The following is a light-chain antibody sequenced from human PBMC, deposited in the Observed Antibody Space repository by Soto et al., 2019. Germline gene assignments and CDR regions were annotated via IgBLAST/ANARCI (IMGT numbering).Light chain of an antibody. V-gene: IGLV2-14*01. J-gene: IGLJ2*01. CDR1: RSDVGGYNY. CDR2: EVT. Sequence: QSALTQPASVSGSPGQSITISCTGTRSDVGGYNYVSWYQHHPGKAPKLMIYEVTNRPSGVSNRCSGSKSGNTASLTISGLQAEDEADYYCSSYTSSSSHVVFGGGTKLTVL. CDR3: SSYTSSSSHVV.